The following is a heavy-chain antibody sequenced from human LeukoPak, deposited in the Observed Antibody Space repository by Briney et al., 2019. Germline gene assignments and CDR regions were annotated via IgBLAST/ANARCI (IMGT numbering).Heavy chain of an antibody. Sequence: GGALELFCGASGFAFKQYRMNWVRQAPGEGVEGGSSISFTGSYIYYADSVKGRFTISSDDAKNLLSLQMISLIAEDTAVYYCTRAGPRTDGYNCDYWGQGTLVTVSS. CDR3: TRAGPRTDGYNCDY. CDR2: ISFTGSYI. V-gene: IGHV3-21*01. D-gene: IGHD5-24*01. CDR1: GFAFKQYR. J-gene: IGHJ4*02.